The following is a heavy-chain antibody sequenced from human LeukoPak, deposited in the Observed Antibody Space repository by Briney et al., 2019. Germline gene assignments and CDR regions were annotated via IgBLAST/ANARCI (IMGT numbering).Heavy chain of an antibody. J-gene: IGHJ4*02. V-gene: IGHV3-53*01. D-gene: IGHD6-19*01. Sequence: PGGSLRLSCAASGFTVSSNYMSWARQAPGKGLEWVSVIYSGGSTYYADSVKGRFTISRDNSKNTLYLQMNSLRAEDTAVYYCARDSSGWTDYWGQGTLVTVSS. CDR2: IYSGGST. CDR1: GFTVSSNY. CDR3: ARDSSGWTDY.